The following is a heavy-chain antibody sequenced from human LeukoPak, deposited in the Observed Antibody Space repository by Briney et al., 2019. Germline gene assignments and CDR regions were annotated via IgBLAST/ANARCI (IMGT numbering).Heavy chain of an antibody. CDR2: IYYSGST. V-gene: IGHV4-39*07. J-gene: IGHJ4*02. D-gene: IGHD3-22*01. CDR1: GGSISSSSYY. Sequence: SETLSLTCTVSGGSISSSSYYWGWIRQPPGKGLEWIGSIYYSGSTYYNPSLKSRVTISVDTSKNQFSLKLSSVTAADTAVYYCARSPYYYDSSGYLGVGDYWGQGTLVTVSS. CDR3: ARSPYYYDSSGYLGVGDY.